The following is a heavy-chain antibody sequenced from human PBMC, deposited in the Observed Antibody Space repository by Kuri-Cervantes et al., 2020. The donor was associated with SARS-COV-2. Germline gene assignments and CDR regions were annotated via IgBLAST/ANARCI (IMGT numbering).Heavy chain of an antibody. CDR1: GGSISSSSYY. J-gene: IGHJ4*02. CDR2: IYYSGST. V-gene: IGHV4-39*07. Sequence: ESLKISCTVSGGSISSSSYYWGWIRQPPGEGLEWIGSIYYSGSTYYNPSLKSRVTISVDTSKDQIYLRLTSVTAADTAVYYCARGGWSNDYWGPGILVTVSS. CDR3: ARGGWSNDY.